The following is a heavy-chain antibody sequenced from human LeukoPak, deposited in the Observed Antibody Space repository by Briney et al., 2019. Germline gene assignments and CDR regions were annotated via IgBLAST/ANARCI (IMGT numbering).Heavy chain of an antibody. J-gene: IGHJ4*02. CDR3: ARDPGDDYGDYGSDFDY. CDR2: MSYDGSNK. V-gene: IGHV3-30-3*01. CDR1: GFTFSSYA. Sequence: SLRLSCAASGFTFSSYAMHGVRQAPGKGLEGVAVMSYDGSNKYYADSVKGRFPTCRDNSKNTLYLQLNSLRAEDTAVYYCARDPGDDYGDYGSDFDYWGQGTLVTVSS. D-gene: IGHD4-17*01.